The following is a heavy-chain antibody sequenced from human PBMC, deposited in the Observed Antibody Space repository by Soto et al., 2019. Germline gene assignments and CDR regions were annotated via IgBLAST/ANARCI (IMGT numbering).Heavy chain of an antibody. CDR3: ARYIYGYVDY. D-gene: IGHD5-18*01. CDR1: GFTFSDYY. V-gene: IGHV3-11*06. J-gene: IGHJ4*02. Sequence: GGSLRLSCAASGFTFSDYYMSWIRQAPGKGLEWVSYISSSISYTNYADSLKGRFTISRDNAKNSLYLQMNSLRAEDTAVYYCARYIYGYVDYWGQGTLVTVSS. CDR2: ISSSISYT.